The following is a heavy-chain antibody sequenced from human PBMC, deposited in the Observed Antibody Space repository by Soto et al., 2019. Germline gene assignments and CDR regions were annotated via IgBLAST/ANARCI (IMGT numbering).Heavy chain of an antibody. CDR3: ARGKLATITMGGVGDY. CDR1: GGTFSSYA. CDR2: IIPIFGTA. J-gene: IGHJ4*02. D-gene: IGHD3-16*01. Sequence: QVQLVQSGAEVKKPGSSVKVSCKASGGTFSSYAISWVRQAPGQGLEWMGGIIPIFGTANYAQKFQGRVTSTADESTSTAYMELSSLRSEDRAVYYCARGKLATITMGGVGDYWGQGTLVTVSS. V-gene: IGHV1-69*12.